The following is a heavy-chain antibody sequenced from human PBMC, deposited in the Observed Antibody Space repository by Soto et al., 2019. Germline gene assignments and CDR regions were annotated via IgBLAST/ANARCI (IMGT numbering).Heavy chain of an antibody. D-gene: IGHD3-22*01. V-gene: IGHV1-69*01. Sequence: QVELVQSGAEVKKPGSSVKVSCKASGGTFSNYAINWVRQAPGQGLEWMAGIIPILGTTNYEQKFQGRITITADESTSTAYMELSSMRSEDTALYYCARDNGPYIADYDSSGCEYWGQGTLVTVSS. CDR2: IIPILGTT. CDR3: ARDNGPYIADYDSSGCEY. J-gene: IGHJ4*02. CDR1: GGTFSNYA.